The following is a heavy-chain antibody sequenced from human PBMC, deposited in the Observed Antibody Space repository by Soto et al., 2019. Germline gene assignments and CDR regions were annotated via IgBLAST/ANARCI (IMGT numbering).Heavy chain of an antibody. Sequence: GGSLRLSCAASGFTFSSYGMHWVRQAPGKGLEWVAVISYDGSNKYYADSVKGRFTISRDNSKNTLYLQMNSLRAEDTAVYYCANPVSKGDPYYYYYGMDVWGQGTTVTVSS. CDR3: ANPVSKGDPYYYYYGMDV. CDR2: ISYDGSNK. D-gene: IGHD3-16*01. CDR1: GFTFSSYG. J-gene: IGHJ6*02. V-gene: IGHV3-30*18.